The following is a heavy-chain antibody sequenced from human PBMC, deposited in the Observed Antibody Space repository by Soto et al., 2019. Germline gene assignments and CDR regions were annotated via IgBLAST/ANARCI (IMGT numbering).Heavy chain of an antibody. D-gene: IGHD3-10*01. Sequence: QVQLVESGGGVVQPGRSLRLSCAASGFTFSRYTMHWVRQAPGKGLEWVAVISYDGSNKYYADSVKGRFTISRDNSKNALYLQMNSLRAEDTAVYYCASGVNYYGPFHHWGQGTLDAVSS. CDR2: ISYDGSNK. CDR1: GFTFSRYT. CDR3: ASGVNYYGPFHH. V-gene: IGHV3-30-3*01. J-gene: IGHJ1*01.